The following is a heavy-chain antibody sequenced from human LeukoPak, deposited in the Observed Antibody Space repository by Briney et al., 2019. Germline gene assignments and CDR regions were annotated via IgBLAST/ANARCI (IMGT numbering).Heavy chain of an antibody. CDR1: GFTFSSYA. Sequence: GGSLRLSCAASGFTFSSYAMSWVRQAPGKGLEWVSTIYSAGSTYYADSVKGRFTISRDNSKNTLYLQMGSLRVEDTAVYYCARGGSNWYNAYFDYWGQGTLVTVSS. V-gene: IGHV3-23*05. J-gene: IGHJ4*02. CDR2: IYSAGST. CDR3: ARGGSNWYNAYFDY. D-gene: IGHD1/OR15-1a*01.